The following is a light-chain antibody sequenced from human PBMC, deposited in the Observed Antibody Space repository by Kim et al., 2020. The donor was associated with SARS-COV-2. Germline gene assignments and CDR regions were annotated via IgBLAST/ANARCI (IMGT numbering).Light chain of an antibody. J-gene: IGKJ2*01. CDR2: KAS. Sequence: DIQMTQSPSTLSASVGDRVTITCRASQSISSWLAWYQQKPGKAPKLLIYKASTLESGVLSRFSGSGSGTEFTLTISSLQPDDFATYYCQQYNSNSYTFGQGTKLEI. CDR1: QSISSW. CDR3: QQYNSNSYT. V-gene: IGKV1-5*03.